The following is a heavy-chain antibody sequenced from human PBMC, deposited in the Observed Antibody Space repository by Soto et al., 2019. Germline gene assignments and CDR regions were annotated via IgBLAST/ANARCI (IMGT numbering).Heavy chain of an antibody. CDR2: SYSSGSN. V-gene: IGHV4-59*01. CDR3: ATGDSTARGDSFDI. Sequence: SEPLSLTCTVSGGTISVYDWHWIRQSPGKGLEWIGYSYSSGSNNYNPSLKSRVIITVDTPKNQSSLLLTYVTAADTAVYYCATGDSTARGDSFDIWGQGTMVTVSS. CDR1: GGTISVYD. D-gene: IGHD6-13*01. J-gene: IGHJ3*02.